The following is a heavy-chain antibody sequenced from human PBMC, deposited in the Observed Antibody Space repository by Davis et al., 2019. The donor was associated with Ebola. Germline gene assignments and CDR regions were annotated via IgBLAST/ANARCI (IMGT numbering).Heavy chain of an antibody. J-gene: IGHJ4*02. CDR2: INPNSSDT. D-gene: IGHD1-20*01. V-gene: IGHV1-2*05. CDR1: GYTFTGYY. Sequence: AASVKVSCKASGYTFTGYYVHWVRQAPGQGLEWMGRINPNSSDTKYAQKFQGRVTMTRDTSISTAYMELSRLRSDDTVVYYCARGNGITGTIDYWGQGTLVSVSS. CDR3: ARGNGITGTIDY.